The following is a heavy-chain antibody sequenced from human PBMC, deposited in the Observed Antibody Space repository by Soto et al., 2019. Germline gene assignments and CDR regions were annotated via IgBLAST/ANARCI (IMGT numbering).Heavy chain of an antibody. CDR1: GFTLSNYE. CDR2: ITTSGDVM. V-gene: IGHV3-48*03. CDR3: AREEIYCGGDCFFL. D-gene: IGHD2-21*02. Sequence: EVQLVQSGGDLAQPGGSLRLSCAASGFTLSNYEVNWVRQGPGKGLEWISYITTSGDVMYYAGSVRGRFTVYRDNAKNSVYLHMNSLRVADTSLYYCAREEIYCGGDCFFLWGQGTLVSVSS. J-gene: IGHJ4*02.